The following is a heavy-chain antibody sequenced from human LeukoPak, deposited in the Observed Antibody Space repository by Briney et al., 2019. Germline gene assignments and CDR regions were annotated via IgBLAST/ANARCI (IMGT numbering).Heavy chain of an antibody. CDR2: ISSSGSTI. Sequence: GSLRLSCAASGFTFSSYGMHWVRQAPGKGLEWVSYISSSGSTIYYADSVKGRFTISRDNAKNSLYLQMNSLRAEDTAVYYCAKGLVGATNYWGQGTLVTVSS. V-gene: IGHV3-48*04. CDR1: GFTFSSYG. D-gene: IGHD1-26*01. J-gene: IGHJ4*02. CDR3: AKGLVGATNY.